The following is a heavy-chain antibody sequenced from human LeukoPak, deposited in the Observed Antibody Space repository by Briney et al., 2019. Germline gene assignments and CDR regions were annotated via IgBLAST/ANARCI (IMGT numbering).Heavy chain of an antibody. V-gene: IGHV3-30-3*01. CDR1: GSTFSSYA. CDR3: ARVGGLHSYAEFDY. J-gene: IGHJ4*02. Sequence: GGSLRLSCAASGSTFSSYAMHWVRQAPGKGLEWVAVISYDGSNKYYADSVKGRFTISRDNSKNTLYLQMNSLRAEDTAVYYCARVGGLHSYAEFDYWGQGTLVTVSS. CDR2: ISYDGSNK. D-gene: IGHD5-18*01.